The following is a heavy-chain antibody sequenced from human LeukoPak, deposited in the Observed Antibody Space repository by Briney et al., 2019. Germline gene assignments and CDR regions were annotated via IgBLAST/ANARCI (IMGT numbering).Heavy chain of an antibody. Sequence: SQTLSLTCTVSGDSISSGIHYWNWIRQPAGKGLEWIGRIYTTGSTNYNPSLKSRVTISLDTSKNQFSLKLRSVTAADSAVYYCATDYYYGSGSYGDYWGQGTLVTVSS. V-gene: IGHV4-61*02. CDR1: GDSISSGIHY. CDR3: ATDYYYGSGSYGDY. J-gene: IGHJ4*02. CDR2: IYTTGST. D-gene: IGHD3-10*01.